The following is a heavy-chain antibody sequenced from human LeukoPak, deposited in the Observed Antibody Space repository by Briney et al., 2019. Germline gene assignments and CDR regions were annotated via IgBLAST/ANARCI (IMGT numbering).Heavy chain of an antibody. CDR2: ISGSGGST. CDR1: GFTFSSYS. CDR3: AKLGPGYYDSSGYAIDY. Sequence: PGGSLRLSCAASGFTFSSYSMNWVRQAPGKGLEWVSAISGSGGSTYYADSVKGRFTISRDNSKNTLYLQMNSLRAEDTAVYYCAKLGPGYYDSSGYAIDYWGQGTLVTVSS. V-gene: IGHV3-23*01. D-gene: IGHD3-22*01. J-gene: IGHJ4*02.